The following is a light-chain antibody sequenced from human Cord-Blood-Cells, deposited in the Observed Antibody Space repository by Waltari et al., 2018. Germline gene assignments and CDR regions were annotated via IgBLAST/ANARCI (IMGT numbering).Light chain of an antibody. CDR3: QQYYSYPIT. Sequence: AIRMTQSPSSLSASTGDRVTIPCRASQGISSYLAWYQQKPGKAPKLLIYAASTLQSGVPSMFSGSGSGTDFTLTISCLQSEDFATYDCQQYYSYPITFGQGTRLEIK. J-gene: IGKJ5*01. CDR2: AAS. CDR1: QGISSY. V-gene: IGKV1-8*01.